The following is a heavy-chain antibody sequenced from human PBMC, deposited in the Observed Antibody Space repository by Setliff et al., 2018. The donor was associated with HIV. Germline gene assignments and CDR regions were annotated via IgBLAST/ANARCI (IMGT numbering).Heavy chain of an antibody. J-gene: IGHJ5*02. Sequence: SETLSLTCTVSGGSISRDSFYWGWFRQPPGEGLEWIGSIYYSGTTYYAPSLETRHTISVDTSTNQFSLKLTSVTAADTAMYFCAGDSGYPSNWFDPWGQGILVTVSS. V-gene: IGHV4-39*02. CDR2: IYYSGTT. D-gene: IGHD3-22*01. CDR1: GGSISRDSFY. CDR3: AGDSGYPSNWFDP.